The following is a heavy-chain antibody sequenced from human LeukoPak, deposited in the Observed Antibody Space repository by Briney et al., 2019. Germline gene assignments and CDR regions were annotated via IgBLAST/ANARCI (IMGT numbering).Heavy chain of an antibody. CDR1: GFTFSGSA. D-gene: IGHD6-6*01. V-gene: IGHV3-73*01. CDR2: IRSKANSYAT. CDR3: AKDLKDSSSSCLTY. J-gene: IGHJ4*02. Sequence: GGSLRLSCAASGFTFSGSAMHWVRQASGKGLEWVGRIRSKANSYATAYAASVKGRFTISRDNSKNTLYLQMNSLRAEDTAVYYCAKDLKDSSSSCLTYWGQGTLVTVSS.